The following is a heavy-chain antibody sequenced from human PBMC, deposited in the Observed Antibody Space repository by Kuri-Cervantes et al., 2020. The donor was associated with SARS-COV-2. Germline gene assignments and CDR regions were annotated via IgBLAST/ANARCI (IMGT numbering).Heavy chain of an antibody. CDR2: INPGSGVT. V-gene: IGHV1-2*04. Sequence: ASVKVSCKASGYRFTDYYIHWVRQSPRRGLEWMGRINPGSGVTKFAQKFQGWVTMTSDTSTNTAYMEVNNMRSDDTAVYFCAREPAGYSSRYCIDVWGQGTSVTVSS. CDR3: AREPAGYSSRYCIDV. D-gene: IGHD6-19*01. J-gene: IGHJ6*02. CDR1: GYRFTDYY.